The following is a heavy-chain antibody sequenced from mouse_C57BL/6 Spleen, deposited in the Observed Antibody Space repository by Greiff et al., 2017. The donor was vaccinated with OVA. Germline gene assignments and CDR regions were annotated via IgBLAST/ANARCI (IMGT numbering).Heavy chain of an antibody. J-gene: IGHJ1*03. CDR3: ARSSCRYFDV. CDR2: IDPSDSYT. CDR1: GYTFTSYW. Sequence: QVQLQQPGAELVMPGASVKLSCKASGYTFTSYWMHWVKQRPGQGLEWIGEIDPSDSYTNYNQKFKGKSTLTVDKSSSTAYMQLSSLTSEDSAVYYCARSSCRYFDVRGTGTTVTGSS. V-gene: IGHV1-69*01.